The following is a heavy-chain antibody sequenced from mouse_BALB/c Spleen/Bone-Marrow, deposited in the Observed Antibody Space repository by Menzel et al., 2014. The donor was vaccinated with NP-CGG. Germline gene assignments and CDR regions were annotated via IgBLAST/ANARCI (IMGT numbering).Heavy chain of an antibody. D-gene: IGHD1-1*01. CDR3: VREDYGRGFAY. Sequence: EVQRVESGGGLVQPKGSLKLSCAASGFTFNTYAMHWVCQAPGKGLEWVARIRSKSNNYATYYADSVKDRFTIPRDDSQSMLYLQMNNLKTEDTAMYYCVREDYGRGFAYWGQGTLVTVSA. CDR1: GFTFNTYA. CDR2: IRSKSNNYAT. V-gene: IGHV10-3*03. J-gene: IGHJ3*01.